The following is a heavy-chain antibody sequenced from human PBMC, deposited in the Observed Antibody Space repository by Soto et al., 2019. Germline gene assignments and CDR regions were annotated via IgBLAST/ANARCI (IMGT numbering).Heavy chain of an antibody. V-gene: IGHV3-48*02. J-gene: IGHJ6*02. CDR2: ISSRSSTI. CDR3: ARDCGKGYGVDV. Sequence: PGGSLRLSCAASGFTFINYNMNWVRQAPGKGLEWVSYISSRSSTIYYADSVKGRFTISRDNAKNSLYLQMNSLRDEDTAVYYCARDCGKGYGVDVWGQGTTVTVSS. CDR1: GFTFINYN.